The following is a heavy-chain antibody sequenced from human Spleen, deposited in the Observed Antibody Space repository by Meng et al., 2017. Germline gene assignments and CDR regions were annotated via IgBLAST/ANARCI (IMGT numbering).Heavy chain of an antibody. CDR2: IGHSGIT. D-gene: IGHD6-19*01. J-gene: IGHJ5*02. CDR3: VRSSGWVRTGFDP. CDR1: GCSIITSGYY. V-gene: IGHV4-39*01. Sequence: QPQLQEAGPGLVRPSEALSLTCRVSGCSIITSGYYWGWIRQPPGKGLEWIGSIGHSGITYYTPSLKSRVTVSIDTSKSQFSLKLTSVTAADTAVYYCVRSSGWVRTGFDPWGQGTLVTVSS.